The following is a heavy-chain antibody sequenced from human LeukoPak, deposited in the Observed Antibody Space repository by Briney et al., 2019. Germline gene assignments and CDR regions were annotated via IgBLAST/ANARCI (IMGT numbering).Heavy chain of an antibody. V-gene: IGHV3-23*01. J-gene: IGHJ4*02. CDR2: ISGSGGDT. Sequence: LPGGSLRLSCAASGFTFSNFLMTWVRQAPGRGPEWVSAISGSGGDTYYADSVKGRFTISRDNSKNTLYLQMNSLRAEDTAVYYCARDLGELPGYWGQGTLVTVSS. CDR1: GFTFSNFL. D-gene: IGHD3-16*01. CDR3: ARDLGELPGY.